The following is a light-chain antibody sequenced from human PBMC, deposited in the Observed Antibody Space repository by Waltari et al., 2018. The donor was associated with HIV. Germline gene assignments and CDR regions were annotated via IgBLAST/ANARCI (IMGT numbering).Light chain of an antibody. CDR3: CSYAGTVTYLV. CDR1: RSDVGSTMS. CDR2: TVN. V-gene: IGLV2-23*02. Sequence: QSPLTQPASVSGSPGQPVTITCNGSRSDVGSTMSVSWYQRHPGKGPRRSIYTVNSRPSGVSSRLSGSQAGNTDSLTISGLQTDNETEYICCSYAGTVTYLVFGGGTKLTVL. J-gene: IGLJ2*01.